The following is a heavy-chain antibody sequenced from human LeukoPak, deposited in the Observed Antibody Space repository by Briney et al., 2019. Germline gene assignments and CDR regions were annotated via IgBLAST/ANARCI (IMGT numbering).Heavy chain of an antibody. CDR1: GFTFSSYA. J-gene: IGHJ4*02. V-gene: IGHV3-30*04. CDR2: ISYDGSNK. Sequence: PGRSLRLSCAASGFTFSSYAMHWVRQAPGKGLEWVAVISYDGSNKYYADSVKGRFTIPRDNSKNTLYLQMNSLRAEDTAVYYCASKGPAIFYFDYWGQGTLVTVSS. D-gene: IGHD3-3*01. CDR3: ASKGPAIFYFDY.